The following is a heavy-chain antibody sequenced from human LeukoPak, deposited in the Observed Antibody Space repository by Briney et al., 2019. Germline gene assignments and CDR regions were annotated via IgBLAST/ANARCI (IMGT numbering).Heavy chain of an antibody. D-gene: IGHD2-15*01. Sequence: PGGSLRLSCTPSGFTFSTYEMNWVRRAPGKGLEWVSYIYSGGIVFYADSVNGRFTISTDNAKNSLYLQMNNLRAEDTAIYYCAREKSGVFGDAFDVWGQGTLVTVSS. CDR1: GFTFSTYE. CDR2: IYSGGIV. J-gene: IGHJ3*01. CDR3: AREKSGVFGDAFDV. V-gene: IGHV3-48*03.